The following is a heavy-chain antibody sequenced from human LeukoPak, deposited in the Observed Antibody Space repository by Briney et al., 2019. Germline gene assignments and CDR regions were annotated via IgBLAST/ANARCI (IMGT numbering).Heavy chain of an antibody. CDR2: INHSGST. J-gene: IGHJ6*03. CDR3: ARETRLLYGYYYYMHV. Sequence: SETLSLTCAVYGGSFSGYYWSWVRQPPGKGLEWIGEINHSGSTNYNPSLKSRVTISIDTSKDQFSLKLSSVTAADTAVYYCARETRLLYGYYYYMHVWGKEITVTISS. CDR1: GGSFSGYY. D-gene: IGHD2-2*02. V-gene: IGHV4-34*01.